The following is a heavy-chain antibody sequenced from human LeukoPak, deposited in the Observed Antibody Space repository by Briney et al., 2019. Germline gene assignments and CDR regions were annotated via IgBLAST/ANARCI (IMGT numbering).Heavy chain of an antibody. Sequence: PSETLSLTCTVSGGSISSYDWSWIRQPAGKGLEWIGRIYTSGSTNYNPSLKSRVTMSVDTSKNQFSLKLSSVTAADTAVYYYARDPSYYYYYMDVWGKGTTVTVSS. CDR1: GGSISSYD. CDR2: IYTSGST. V-gene: IGHV4-4*07. CDR3: ARDPSYYYYYMDV. J-gene: IGHJ6*03.